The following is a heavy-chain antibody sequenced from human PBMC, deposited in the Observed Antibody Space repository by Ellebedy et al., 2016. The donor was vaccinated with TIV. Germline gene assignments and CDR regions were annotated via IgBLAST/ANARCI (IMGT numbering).Heavy chain of an antibody. CDR3: ARGMKDSSGYFYWYFDL. Sequence: LRLSCTVSGGSISSGDYYWSWIRQHPGTGLEWIGYIYYSVSAFYNPSLKSRVTISLDTSKNQFSLKLSSVTAADTAVYYCARGMKDSSGYFYWYFDLWGRGTLVTVSS. V-gene: IGHV4-31*03. CDR1: GGSISSGDYY. CDR2: IYYSVSA. J-gene: IGHJ2*01. D-gene: IGHD3-22*01.